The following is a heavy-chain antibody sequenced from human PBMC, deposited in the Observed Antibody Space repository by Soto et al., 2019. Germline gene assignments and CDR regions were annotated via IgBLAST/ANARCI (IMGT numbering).Heavy chain of an antibody. CDR3: AGGGSIVVATRRLMDV. D-gene: IGHD3-22*01. CDR2: ICNSGST. Sequence: QVQLQESGPGLLKPSETLSLTCTVSGGSIRSXCXXXXXXXXXXXXXWIGCICNSGSTNYNPSLKSRVTISVDTPMNQFSLQLSSVTVADTAVYYCAGGGSIVVATRRLMDVWGKGTTVTVSS. CDR1: GGSIRSXC. J-gene: IGHJ6*03. V-gene: IGHV4-59*03.